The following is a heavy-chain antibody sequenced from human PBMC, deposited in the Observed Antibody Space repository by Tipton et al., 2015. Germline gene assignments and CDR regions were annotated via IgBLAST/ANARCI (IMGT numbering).Heavy chain of an antibody. Sequence: SLRLSCAASGFTFSSYWMTWVRQAPGKGLEWVANIKQDGSEKYYVDSVKGRFTISRDNAKNSLYLQMNSLRAEDTAVYYCARNTVVATLLDYWGQGTLVPVSS. V-gene: IGHV3-7*01. CDR1: GFTFSSYW. D-gene: IGHD4-23*01. CDR2: IKQDGSEK. CDR3: ARNTVVATLLDY. J-gene: IGHJ4*02.